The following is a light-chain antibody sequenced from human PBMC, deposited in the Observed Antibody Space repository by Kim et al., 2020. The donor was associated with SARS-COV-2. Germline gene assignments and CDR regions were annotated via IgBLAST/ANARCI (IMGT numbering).Light chain of an antibody. V-gene: IGLV6-57*01. J-gene: IGLJ3*02. CDR2: GNY. Sequence: GQTVTISCTRSSGSIASNYVQWYQQRPGRSPTPVIYGNYQRPSGVPDRFSGSIDGSSNSASLTISGLKTEDEADYSCQSYDIFDQVFGGGTQLTVL. CDR1: SGSIASNY. CDR3: QSYDIFDQV.